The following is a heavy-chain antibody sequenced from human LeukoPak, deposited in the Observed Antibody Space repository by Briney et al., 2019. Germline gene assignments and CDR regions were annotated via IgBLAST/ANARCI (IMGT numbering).Heavy chain of an antibody. CDR3: ARDLGDFWSGTLPCCGMDV. V-gene: IGHV3-21*01. D-gene: IGHD3-3*01. J-gene: IGHJ6*02. CDR2: ISSSSSYI. Sequence: GGSLRLSCAASGFTFSSYSMNWVRQAPGKGLEWVSSISSSSSYIYYADSVKGRFTISRDNAKNSLYLQMNGLRAEDTAVYYCARDLGDFWSGTLPCCGMDVWGQGTTVTVSS. CDR1: GFTFSSYS.